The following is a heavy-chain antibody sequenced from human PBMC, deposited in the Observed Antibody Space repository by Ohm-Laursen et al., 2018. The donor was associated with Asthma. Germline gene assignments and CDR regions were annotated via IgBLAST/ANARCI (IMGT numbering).Heavy chain of an antibody. CDR1: GFTFSSYG. V-gene: IGHV3-30*03. CDR3: ARGGYGDYALDI. J-gene: IGHJ3*02. D-gene: IGHD4-17*01. Sequence: SLRLSCAASGFTFSSYGMHWVRQAPGKGLEWVAVISYDGSNKYYADAVKGRFTISRDNSENTLFLQLSILRAEDTAFYYCARGGYGDYALDIWGQGTMVTVSS. CDR2: ISYDGSNK.